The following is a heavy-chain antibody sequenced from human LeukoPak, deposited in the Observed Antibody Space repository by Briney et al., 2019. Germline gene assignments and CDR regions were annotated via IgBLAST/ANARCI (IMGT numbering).Heavy chain of an antibody. CDR1: GFTFSDYY. Sequence: GGSLRLSCPASGFTFSDYYMGWLRQAPGKGLEWLSYISGSGTTMYYADSVKGGFTISRDNAKNSLDLQMNSLRAEDTAVYYCGRDFGLTGTKRSFDIWGQGTMVTVSS. CDR2: ISGSGTTM. CDR3: GRDFGLTGTKRSFDI. D-gene: IGHD1-7*01. V-gene: IGHV3-11*01. J-gene: IGHJ3*02.